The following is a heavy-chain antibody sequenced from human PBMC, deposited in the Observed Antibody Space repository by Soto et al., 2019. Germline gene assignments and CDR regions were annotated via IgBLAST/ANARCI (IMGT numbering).Heavy chain of an antibody. J-gene: IGHJ4*02. D-gene: IGHD5-12*01. CDR3: ARDGIEMATIYYFDY. V-gene: IGHV3-30-3*01. CDR1: GFTFSSYA. CDR2: ISYDGSNK. Sequence: LRLSCAASGFTFSSYAMHWVRQAPGKGLEWVAVISYDGSNKYYADSVKGRFTISRDNSKNTLYLQMNSLRAEDTAVYYCARDGIEMATIYYFDYWGQGTLVTVSS.